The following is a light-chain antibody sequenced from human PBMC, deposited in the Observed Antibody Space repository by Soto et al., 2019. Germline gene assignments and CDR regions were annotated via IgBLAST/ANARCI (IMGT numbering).Light chain of an antibody. Sequence: VMTQSPATLSVSPGERATLSCRASQSVTKLAWYQQKPGQAPRLLIYGASIRATGVPARFSGSGSGTEFTLTISSLQSEDFAIYYCQQSSNWPPYTFGQGTKLEIK. CDR2: GAS. CDR3: QQSSNWPPYT. V-gene: IGKV3D-15*01. J-gene: IGKJ2*01. CDR1: QSVTK.